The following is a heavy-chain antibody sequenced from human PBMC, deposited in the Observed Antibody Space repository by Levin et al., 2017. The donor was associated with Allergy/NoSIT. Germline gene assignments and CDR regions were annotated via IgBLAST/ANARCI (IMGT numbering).Heavy chain of an antibody. CDR2: IYYTGRT. D-gene: IGHD5-18*01. J-gene: IGHJ3*02. Sequence: SETLSLTCTVSGGSISSYYWSWIRQPPGKGLEWIGHIYYTGRTNYKPSLKSRVTISLDTSKNQLSLKLSSVTAADRAVYYCARSGSKYGSDAFDIWGQGTMVTVSS. CDR3: ARSGSKYGSDAFDI. CDR1: GGSISSYY. V-gene: IGHV4-59*01.